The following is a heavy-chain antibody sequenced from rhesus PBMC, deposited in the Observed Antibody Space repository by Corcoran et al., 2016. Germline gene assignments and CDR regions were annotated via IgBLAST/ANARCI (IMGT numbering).Heavy chain of an antibody. J-gene: IGHJ4*01. CDR1: GGSIRSHHC. D-gene: IGHD2-15*01. CDR3: GSTDCSSSDCSSGDF. Sequence: QVQLQESGPAVVKPSETLSLTCAVSGGSIRSHHCWRLIRPLPGKGLEWIGGFHGTGGGTENNPFLKSRVSMSTDTSKNQVSLKVTSVTAADTAVYYCGSTDCSSSDCSSGDFWGQGVLVTVSS. V-gene: IGHV4-93*01. CDR2: FHGTGGGT.